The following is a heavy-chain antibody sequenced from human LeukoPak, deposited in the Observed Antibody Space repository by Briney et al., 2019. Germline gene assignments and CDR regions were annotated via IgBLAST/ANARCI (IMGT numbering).Heavy chain of an antibody. J-gene: IGHJ6*02. V-gene: IGHV3-66*01. CDR3: ATYWACYYGMDV. D-gene: IGHD2-15*01. CDR1: GFTVSRNY. CDR2: IYSGGST. Sequence: GGSQTLSCAASGFTVSRNYMSWARQAPGEGLEWVSVIYSGGSTYYADSVKGRFTISRDNSKNTLYLQMNSLRAEDTAVYYCATYWACYYGMDVWGQGTTVTVSS.